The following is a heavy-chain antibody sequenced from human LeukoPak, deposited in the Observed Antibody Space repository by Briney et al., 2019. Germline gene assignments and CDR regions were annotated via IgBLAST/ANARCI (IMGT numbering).Heavy chain of an antibody. D-gene: IGHD2-2*01. J-gene: IGHJ4*02. Sequence: ASVKVSCKASGGTFSSYAISWVRQAPGQGLEWMGRIIPILGIANYAQKFQGRVTITADKSTSTAYMELSSLRSEDTAVYYCARGIVVVPAAMQFDYWGQGTLVTVSS. CDR1: GGTFSSYA. CDR3: ARGIVVVPAAMQFDY. V-gene: IGHV1-69*04. CDR2: IIPILGIA.